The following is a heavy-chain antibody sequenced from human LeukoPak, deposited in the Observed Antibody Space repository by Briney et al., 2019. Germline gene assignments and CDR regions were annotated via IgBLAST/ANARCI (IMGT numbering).Heavy chain of an antibody. V-gene: IGHV3-23*01. CDR2: ISGSGGST. J-gene: IGHJ2*01. Sequence: PGGSLRLSCAASGFTFSSYEMNWVRQAPGKGLEWVSGISGSGGSTYYADSVKGRFTISRDNSRDTLYLQMNSLRAEDTAVYYCATGRWGSQPSEFDLWGRGTLVILSS. CDR1: GFTFSSYE. D-gene: IGHD7-27*01. CDR3: ATGRWGSQPSEFDL.